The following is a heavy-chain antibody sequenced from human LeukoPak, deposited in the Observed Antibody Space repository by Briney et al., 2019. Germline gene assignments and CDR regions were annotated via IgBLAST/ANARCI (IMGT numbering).Heavy chain of an antibody. D-gene: IGHD3-22*01. Sequence: PGGSLRLSCAASGFTFSGYWMHWVRQAPGKGLVWVSRISSDGSSTRYADSVKGRFTISRDNAENTLYLQMNSLRAEDTAVYYCARSHGDYSDSSGSRFDYWAREPWSPSPQ. CDR3: ARSHGDYSDSSGSRFDY. J-gene: IGHJ4*02. CDR1: GFTFSGYW. CDR2: ISSDGSST. V-gene: IGHV3-74*01.